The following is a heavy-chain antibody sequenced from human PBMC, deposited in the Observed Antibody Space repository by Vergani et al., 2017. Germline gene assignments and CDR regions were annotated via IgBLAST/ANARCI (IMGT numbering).Heavy chain of an antibody. CDR2: IRNKAYGGTT. CDR3: SRGRGYSFGYSDY. CDR1: GFSFGDYA. Sequence: EVHLVESGGGLVPPGRSLRLSCAASGFSFGDYAMTWVRQAPGKGLEGVAFIRNKAYGGTTEYAASVKGRFTISRDDYKMLAYLQLSGLKTEDTAVYFCSRGRGYSFGYSDYWGQGTLVTVSS. J-gene: IGHJ4*02. D-gene: IGHD5-18*01. V-gene: IGHV3-49*04.